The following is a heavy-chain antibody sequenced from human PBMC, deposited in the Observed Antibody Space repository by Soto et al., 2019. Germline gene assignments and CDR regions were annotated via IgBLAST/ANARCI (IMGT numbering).Heavy chain of an antibody. V-gene: IGHV1-3*05. CDR1: GYTFTSYA. D-gene: IGHD6-13*01. J-gene: IGHJ4*02. Sequence: QVQLVQSGAEEKKPGASVKVSCKASGYTFTSYAMHWVRQAPGQRLEWMGWINAGNGNTKYSQEFQGRGPITRDTSGSTAYMGLSSLRSEDTAVYYCARDRAADGYYFDYWGQGTLVTVSS. CDR3: ARDRAADGYYFDY. CDR2: INAGNGNT.